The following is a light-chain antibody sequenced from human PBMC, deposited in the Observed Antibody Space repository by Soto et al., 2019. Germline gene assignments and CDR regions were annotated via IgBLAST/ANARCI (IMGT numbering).Light chain of an antibody. CDR3: TSYAGTYSFFYV. Sequence: QSVLTQPPSASGSPGQSVTISCTGTSSDVGAYNYVSWYQQLPGKAPKLIIYEVSKRPSGVPDRFSGSKSGNTASLTVSGLQAEDEADHYCTSYAGTYSFFYVFGTGTKVT. CDR1: SSDVGAYNY. CDR2: EVS. J-gene: IGLJ1*01. V-gene: IGLV2-8*01.